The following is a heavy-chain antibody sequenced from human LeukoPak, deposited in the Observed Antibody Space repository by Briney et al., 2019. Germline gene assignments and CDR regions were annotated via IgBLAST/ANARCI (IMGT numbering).Heavy chain of an antibody. CDR3: TTYVGAYSNWGDYYYYYMDV. Sequence: PGGSLRLSCVASGFTFSSNGMHWVRQAPGKGLEWVTFIQYDGSKKYYADSVKGRFTISRDNSKNTLYLEMNSLKTEDTAVYYCTTYVGAYSNWGDYYYYYMDVWGKGTTVTVSS. V-gene: IGHV3-30*02. CDR1: GFTFSSNG. CDR2: IQYDGSKK. D-gene: IGHD4-11*01. J-gene: IGHJ6*03.